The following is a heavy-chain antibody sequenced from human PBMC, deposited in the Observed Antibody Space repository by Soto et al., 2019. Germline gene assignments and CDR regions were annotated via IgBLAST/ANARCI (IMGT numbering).Heavy chain of an antibody. CDR1: GYTLTELS. J-gene: IGHJ4*02. Sequence: ASVKVSCKVSGYTLTELSMHWVRQAPGKGLEWMGGFDPEDGETIYAQKFQGRVTMTEDTSTDTAYMELSSLRSEDTAVYYCATDTSFHLETRFYYFDYWGQGTLVTVSS. V-gene: IGHV1-24*01. CDR2: FDPEDGET. CDR3: ATDTSFHLETRFYYFDY. D-gene: IGHD1-1*01.